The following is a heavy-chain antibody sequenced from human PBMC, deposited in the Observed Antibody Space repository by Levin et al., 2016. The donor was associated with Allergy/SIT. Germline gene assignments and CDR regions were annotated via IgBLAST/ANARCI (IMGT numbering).Heavy chain of an antibody. Sequence: VRQMPGKGLELMGIIYPGDSDTRYSPSFQGQVTISADKSIGTTYLHWSSLKASDTAMYYCARQDYGDNTRNWFDPWGQGTLVTVSS. J-gene: IGHJ5*02. V-gene: IGHV5-51*01. CDR2: IYPGDSDT. CDR3: ARQDYGDNTRNWFDP. D-gene: IGHD4-17*01.